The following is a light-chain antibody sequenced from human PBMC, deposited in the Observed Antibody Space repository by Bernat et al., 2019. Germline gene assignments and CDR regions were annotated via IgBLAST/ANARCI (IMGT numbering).Light chain of an antibody. Sequence: EIVLTQSPATLSLSPVERATLSCRASQSVSNFLAWYQHKPGQAPRLLIYDTSNRAAGIPARFTGSGSETDFILTITSLEPEDFAVYYCQHRSNWQWSFGPGTRVEIK. J-gene: IGKJ3*01. CDR3: QHRSNWQWS. V-gene: IGKV3D-11*02. CDR1: QSVSNF. CDR2: DTS.